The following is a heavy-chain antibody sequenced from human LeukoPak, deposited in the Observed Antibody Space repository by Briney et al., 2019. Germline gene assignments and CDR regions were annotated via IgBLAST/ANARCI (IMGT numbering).Heavy chain of an antibody. D-gene: IGHD6-6*01. Sequence: PSETLSLTCIISGGSISSYYWTWIRQPPGKGLERIGNVYYSGRTNYNPSLESRVTISVDTSKNQFSLNLTSVTAADTAVYYCARQYSSSSYFDYWGQGTLVTVSS. CDR2: VYYSGRT. CDR3: ARQYSSSSYFDY. J-gene: IGHJ4*02. V-gene: IGHV4-59*08. CDR1: GGSISSYY.